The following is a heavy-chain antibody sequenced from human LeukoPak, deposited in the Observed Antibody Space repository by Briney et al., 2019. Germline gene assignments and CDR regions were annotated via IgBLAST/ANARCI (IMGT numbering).Heavy chain of an antibody. CDR1: GYTFTSYG. J-gene: IGHJ4*02. CDR2: ISAYNGNT. V-gene: IGHV1-18*01. Sequence: ASVKVSCKASGYTFTSYGISWVRQAPGRGLEWMGWISAYNGNTNYAQKLQGRVTMTTDTSTSTAYMELRSLRSDDTAVYYCARVCDSSGYYADFDYWGQGTLVTVSS. D-gene: IGHD3-22*01. CDR3: ARVCDSSGYYADFDY.